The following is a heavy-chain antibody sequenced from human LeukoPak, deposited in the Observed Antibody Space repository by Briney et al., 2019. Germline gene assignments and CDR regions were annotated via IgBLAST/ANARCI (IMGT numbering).Heavy chain of an antibody. D-gene: IGHD5-18*01. Sequence: GGSLRLSCAASGFTFSSYSMNSVRQAGGPGREWVSSISISSRYISYTASVQGRFTISRDNAQNSLYLQMNSLRAEDTAVYFCARYQYSSGYMVVWGKGTTVTVSS. CDR3: ARYQYSSGYMVV. CDR1: GFTFSSYS. CDR2: ISISSRYI. J-gene: IGHJ6*03. V-gene: IGHV3-21*01.